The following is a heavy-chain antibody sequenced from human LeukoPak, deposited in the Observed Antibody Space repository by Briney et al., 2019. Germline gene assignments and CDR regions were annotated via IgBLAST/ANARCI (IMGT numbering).Heavy chain of an antibody. CDR1: GGSFSGYY. Sequence: PSETLSLTCAVYGGSFSGYYWSWIRQPPGKGLEWIGEINHSGSTNYNPSLKSRVTISVDTSKNQFSLKLSSVTAADTAVYYCARVESSGFDYWGQGTLVTVSS. D-gene: IGHD3-22*01. CDR2: INHSGST. V-gene: IGHV4-34*01. J-gene: IGHJ4*02. CDR3: ARVESSGFDY.